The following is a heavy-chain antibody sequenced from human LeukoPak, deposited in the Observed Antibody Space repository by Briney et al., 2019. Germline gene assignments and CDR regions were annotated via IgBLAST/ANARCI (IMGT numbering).Heavy chain of an antibody. V-gene: IGHV1-69*05. CDR2: ISPIFGTA. CDR1: GGTFSSYA. CDR3: ASGMISGYGDYGPRYYFDY. D-gene: IGHD4-17*01. J-gene: IGHJ4*02. Sequence: SVKVSCKASGGTFSSYAISWVRQAPGQGLEWMRRISPIFGTANYAQKFQGRVTITTDESTSTAYMELSSLRSEDTAVYYCASGMISGYGDYGPRYYFDYWGQGTLVTVSS.